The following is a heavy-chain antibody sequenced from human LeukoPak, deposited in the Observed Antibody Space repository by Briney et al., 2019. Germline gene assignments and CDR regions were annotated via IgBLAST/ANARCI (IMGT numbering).Heavy chain of an antibody. CDR2: IIPILGIV. Sequence: SVKVSCKASGGTFSSYAISWVRQAPGQGLEWMGRIIPILGIVNYAQKFQGRVTITADKSTSTAYMELSSLRSEDTAVYYCAREGIAAAGTGGYFDYWGQGTLVTVSS. CDR1: GGTFSSYA. V-gene: IGHV1-69*04. D-gene: IGHD6-13*01. CDR3: AREGIAAAGTGGYFDY. J-gene: IGHJ4*02.